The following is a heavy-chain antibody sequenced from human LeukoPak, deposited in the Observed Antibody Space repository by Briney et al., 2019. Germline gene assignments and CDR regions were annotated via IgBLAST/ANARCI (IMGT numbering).Heavy chain of an antibody. CDR3: ARDESWLPDY. V-gene: IGHV3-23*01. CDR2: ISGSGGST. Sequence: PGGSLRLSCAASGFTFSSYAMSWVRQAPGKGLEWVSAISGSGGSTYYADSVKGRFTISRDNAKNSLYLQMNSLRAEDTAVYYCARDESWLPDYWGQGTLVTVSS. J-gene: IGHJ4*02. CDR1: GFTFSSYA. D-gene: IGHD5-18*01.